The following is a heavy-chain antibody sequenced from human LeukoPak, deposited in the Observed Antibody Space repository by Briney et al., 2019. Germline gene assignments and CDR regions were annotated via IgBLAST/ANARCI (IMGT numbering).Heavy chain of an antibody. CDR1: GSSISSYY. D-gene: IGHD5-24*01. CDR3: ARDDGSYYMDV. V-gene: IGHV4-59*01. CDR2: IYYSGST. J-gene: IGHJ6*03. Sequence: SETLSLTCTVSGSSISSYYWSWIRPPPGKGLEWIGYIYYSGSTNYNPSLKSRVTISVDTSKNQFSLKLSSVTAADTAVYYCARDDGSYYMDVWGKGTTVTISS.